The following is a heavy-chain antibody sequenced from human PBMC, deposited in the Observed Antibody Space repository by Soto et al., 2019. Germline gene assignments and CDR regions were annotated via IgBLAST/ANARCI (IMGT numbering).Heavy chain of an antibody. J-gene: IGHJ6*02. D-gene: IGHD3-3*01. CDR1: GYTFTSYD. V-gene: IGHV1-8*01. CDR3: ARHVLRFLEWLSTAYYYYYGMDV. CDR2: MNPNSGNT. Sequence: ASLKVSCKSSGYTFTSYDINWVRQATGQGLEWMGWMNPNSGNTGYAQKFQGRVTMTRNTSTSTAYMELRSLRSDDTAVYYCARHVLRFLEWLSTAYYYYYGMDVWGQGTTVTVSS.